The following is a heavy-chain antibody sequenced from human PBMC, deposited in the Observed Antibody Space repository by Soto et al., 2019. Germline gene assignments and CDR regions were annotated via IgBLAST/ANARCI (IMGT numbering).Heavy chain of an antibody. CDR1: GDFISSGGYY. V-gene: IGHV4-31*03. CDR2: IYSSGTP. CDR3: ARTDSSGYYFVY. Sequence: QVQLQESGPGLVKPSQTLSLTCTVSGDFISSGGYYWSWIRQLPGKGLEWIGYIYSSGTPYYNPSLKSRITISVAPSKNQFSLNLSSVTAADTAVYYCARTDSSGYYFVYWGQGTLVTVFS. J-gene: IGHJ4*02. D-gene: IGHD3-22*01.